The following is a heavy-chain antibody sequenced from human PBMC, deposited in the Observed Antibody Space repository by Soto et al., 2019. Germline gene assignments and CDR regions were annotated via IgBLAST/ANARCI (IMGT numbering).Heavy chain of an antibody. CDR1: GNSLSTARYY. CDR2: IYYTGST. D-gene: IGHD6-6*01. J-gene: IGHJ3*02. CDR3: ARSIAATAGAFDI. V-gene: IGHV4-31*11. Sequence: TLSPTTAVSGNSLSTARYYWSWIRQHPGKGLEWIGYIYYTGSTYYNPSLKSRVTISVDTSNNQFSLKLSSVTAADTAVYYCARSIAATAGAFDIWGQGTMVTVTS.